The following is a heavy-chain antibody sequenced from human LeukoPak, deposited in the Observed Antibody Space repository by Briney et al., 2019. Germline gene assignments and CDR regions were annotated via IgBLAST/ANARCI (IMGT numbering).Heavy chain of an antibody. CDR2: MNPNSGNT. CDR1: GYTFTSYD. Sequence: ASVKVSCKASGYTFTSYDIYWVRQATGQGLEWMGWMNPNSGNTGYVQKFQGRVTMTRNTSISTAYMELSSLRSEDTAVYYCARATDYDFWSGYYPQAYNWFDPWGQGTLVTVSS. J-gene: IGHJ5*02. CDR3: ARATDYDFWSGYYPQAYNWFDP. V-gene: IGHV1-8*01. D-gene: IGHD3-3*01.